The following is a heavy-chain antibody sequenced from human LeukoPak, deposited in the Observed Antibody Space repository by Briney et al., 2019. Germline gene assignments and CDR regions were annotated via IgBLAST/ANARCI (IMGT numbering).Heavy chain of an antibody. J-gene: IGHJ4*02. CDR3: AGWRDNSVSALDY. Sequence: PGGSLRLSCATSGFTFNGSAMHWVRQASGKGLEWVGRIRSKANSYATAYAASVKGRFTISRDDSKNTAYLQMNSLKTEDTAVYYCAGWRDNSVSALDYWGQGTLVTVSS. V-gene: IGHV3-73*01. D-gene: IGHD3-22*01. CDR2: IRSKANSYAT. CDR1: GFTFNGSA.